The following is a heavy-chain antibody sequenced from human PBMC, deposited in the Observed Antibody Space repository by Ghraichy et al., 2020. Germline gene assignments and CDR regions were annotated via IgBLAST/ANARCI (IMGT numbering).Heavy chain of an antibody. D-gene: IGHD1-26*01. J-gene: IGHJ1*01. CDR1: GGSISSSSYY. CDR2: IYYSGST. Sequence: SETLSLTCTVSGGSISSSSYYWGWIRQPPGKGLEWIGSIYYSGSTYYNPSLKSRVTISVDTSKNQFSLKLSSVTAADTAVYYCVSCIVGATQFQHWGQGTLVTVSS. CDR3: VSCIVGATQFQH. V-gene: IGHV4-39*01.